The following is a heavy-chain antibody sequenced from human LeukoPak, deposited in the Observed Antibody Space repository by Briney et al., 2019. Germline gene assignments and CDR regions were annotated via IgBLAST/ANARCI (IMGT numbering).Heavy chain of an antibody. J-gene: IGHJ4*02. V-gene: IGHV3-53*05. Sequence: GGSLRLSCAASGFTVSSNYMSWVRQAPGKGLEWVSVIYSGGSTYYADSVKGRFTISRDNTQNTVSLQVNSLRSDDTAVYYCAKTIDGYWPQFDVWGQGTLVTVSS. CDR1: GFTVSSNY. CDR3: AKTIDGYWPQFDV. CDR2: IYSGGST. D-gene: IGHD5-24*01.